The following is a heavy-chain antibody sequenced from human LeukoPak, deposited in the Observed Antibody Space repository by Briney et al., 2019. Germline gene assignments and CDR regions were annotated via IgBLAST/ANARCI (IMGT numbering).Heavy chain of an antibody. Sequence: GGSLRLSCAASGFTFSSYAMSWVRQAPGKGLEWGSAISGSGGSTYYADSVKGRFTISRDNSKNTLYLQMSSLRAEDTAVYYCAKDSIKYSSSWSLDYWGQGTLVTVSS. CDR2: ISGSGGST. V-gene: IGHV3-23*01. D-gene: IGHD6-13*01. J-gene: IGHJ4*02. CDR1: GFTFSSYA. CDR3: AKDSIKYSSSWSLDY.